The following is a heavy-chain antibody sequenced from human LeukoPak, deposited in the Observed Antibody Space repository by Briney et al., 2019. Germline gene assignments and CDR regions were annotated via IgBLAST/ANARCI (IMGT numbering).Heavy chain of an antibody. CDR3: ARGLSGYYTNYGMDV. D-gene: IGHD3-9*01. V-gene: IGHV4-34*01. Sequence: SETLSLTCTVSGGPISSYYWSWIRQPAGKGLEWIGEINHSGSTNYNPSLKSRVTISVDTSKNQFSLKLSSVTAADTAVYYCARGLSGYYTNYGMDVWGQGTTVTVSS. CDR1: GGPISSYY. J-gene: IGHJ6*02. CDR2: INHSGST.